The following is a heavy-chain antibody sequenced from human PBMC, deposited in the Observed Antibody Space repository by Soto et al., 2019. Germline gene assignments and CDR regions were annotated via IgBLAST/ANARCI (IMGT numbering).Heavy chain of an antibody. CDR1: GYRFISYW. CDR2: IYPGDSDT. V-gene: IGHV5-51*01. CDR3: ARIPYHALGYYAMDV. D-gene: IGHD2-2*01. J-gene: IGHJ6*02. Sequence: GESLKISCKGSGYRFISYWIGWVRQMPGKGLEWMGIIYPGDSDTRYSPSFQGQVTISADKSISTAYLQWSSLKASDTAMYYCARIPYHALGYYAMDVWGQGTTVTVSS.